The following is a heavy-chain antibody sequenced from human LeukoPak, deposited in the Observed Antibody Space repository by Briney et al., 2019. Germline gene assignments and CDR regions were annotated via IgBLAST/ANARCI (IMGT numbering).Heavy chain of an antibody. CDR3: ARSIVVVPAAVLSYNWFDP. CDR1: GGTFSSYA. Sequence: WASAKVSCKASGGTFSSYAISWVRQAPGQGLEWMGRIIPILGIANYAQKFQGRVTITADKSTSTAYMELSSLRSEDTAVYYCARSIVVVPAAVLSYNWFDPWGQGTLVTVSS. V-gene: IGHV1-69*04. J-gene: IGHJ5*02. CDR2: IIPILGIA. D-gene: IGHD2-2*01.